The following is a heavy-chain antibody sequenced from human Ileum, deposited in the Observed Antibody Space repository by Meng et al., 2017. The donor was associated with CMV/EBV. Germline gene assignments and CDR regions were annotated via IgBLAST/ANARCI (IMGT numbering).Heavy chain of an antibody. CDR1: GGSLTSYY. CDR2: IHPTGTT. D-gene: IGHD3-10*01. CDR3: ARAAARGVPVDL. J-gene: IGHJ5*02. V-gene: IGHV4-4*07. Sequence: GHRLLPPSEPLSLPVTGTGGSLTSYYWTWIRQPAGKGLEWIGRIHPTGTTDDNPSLRSRVSMSLDKSKNQFSLKLTSVTAADTAVYYCARAAARGVPVDLWGQGTLVTVSS.